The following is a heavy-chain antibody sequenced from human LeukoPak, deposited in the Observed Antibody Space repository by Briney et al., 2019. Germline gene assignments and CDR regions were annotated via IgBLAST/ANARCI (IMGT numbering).Heavy chain of an antibody. CDR1: GFTFSSYA. CDR2: ISYDGSNK. CDR3: ARDPRSSGWYYYYYYGMDV. V-gene: IGHV3-30*04. D-gene: IGHD6-19*01. Sequence: GGSLRLSCAASGFTFSSYAMHWVRQAPGKGLEWVAVISYDGSNKYYADSVKGRFTISRDNSKYTLYLQMNSLRAEDTAVYYCARDPRSSGWYYYYYYGMDVWGKGTTVTVSS. J-gene: IGHJ6*04.